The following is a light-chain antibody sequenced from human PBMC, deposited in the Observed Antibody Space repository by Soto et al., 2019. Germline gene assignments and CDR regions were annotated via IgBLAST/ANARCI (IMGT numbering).Light chain of an antibody. CDR1: QIVSSSY. CDR3: QQYGSSPLT. J-gene: IGKJ4*01. CDR2: GAS. Sequence: EIVLTQSPGTLSLSPGERATLSCRASQIVSSSYLAWYQQKLGQAPRLLINGASSRATGIPDRFSGSGSGTDFTLTISRLEPEDFAVYYCQQYGSSPLTFGGGTKVDIK. V-gene: IGKV3-20*01.